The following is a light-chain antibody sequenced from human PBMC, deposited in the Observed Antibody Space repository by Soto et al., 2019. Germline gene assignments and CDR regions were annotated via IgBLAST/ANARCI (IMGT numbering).Light chain of an antibody. CDR3: QQRRNWPT. CDR1: QSVGSY. Sequence: EIVLTQSQGTLSLSPGERATLSCRASQSVGSYLAWYQQRPGQAPRLLIYDVSKRATGIPARFTGSGSGTDFTLTISSLEPEDFAVYYCQQRRNWPTFGGGTKVDIK. CDR2: DVS. J-gene: IGKJ4*01. V-gene: IGKV3-11*01.